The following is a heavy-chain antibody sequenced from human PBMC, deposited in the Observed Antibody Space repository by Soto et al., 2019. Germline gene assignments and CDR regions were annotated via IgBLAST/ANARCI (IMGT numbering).Heavy chain of an antibody. CDR1: GFTFSDYY. CDR3: ARPIAAAGTKGGDYYYGMDV. V-gene: IGHV3-11*01. Sequence: GGSLRLSCAAYGFTFSDYYMSWIRQAPGKGLEWVSYISSSGSTIYYADSVKGRFTISRDNAKNSLYLQMNSLRAEDTAVYYCARPIAAAGTKGGDYYYGMDVWGQGTTVTVSS. J-gene: IGHJ6*02. CDR2: ISSSGSTI. D-gene: IGHD6-13*01.